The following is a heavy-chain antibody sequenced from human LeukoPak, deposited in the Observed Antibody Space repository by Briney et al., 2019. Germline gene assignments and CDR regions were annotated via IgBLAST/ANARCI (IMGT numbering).Heavy chain of an antibody. J-gene: IGHJ4*02. V-gene: IGHV3-53*01. Sequence: GGSLRLSCAASGFIVSSYYMTWVRQAPGKGLGWVSVIYGDGSTYYTDSVKGRFAISRDNSKNTLYLQMNSLSAEDTAVYYCARGDWGYWGQGTLVTVSS. CDR3: ARGDWGY. CDR1: GFIVSSYY. D-gene: IGHD3/OR15-3a*01. CDR2: IYGDGST.